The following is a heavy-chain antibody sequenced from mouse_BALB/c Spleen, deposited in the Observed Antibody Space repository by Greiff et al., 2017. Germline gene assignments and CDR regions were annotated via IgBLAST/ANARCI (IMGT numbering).Heavy chain of an antibody. CDR3: ARARGGSSQYYFDD. J-gene: IGHJ2*01. Sequence: DVHLVESGGGLVQPGGSLRLSCATSGFTFTDYYMSWVRQPPGKALEWLGFIRNKANGYTTEYSASVKGRFTISRDNSQSILYLQMNTLRAEDSATYYCARARGGSSQYYFDDWGQGTTLTVSS. V-gene: IGHV7-3*02. CDR1: GFTFTDYY. D-gene: IGHD1-1*01. CDR2: IRNKANGYTT.